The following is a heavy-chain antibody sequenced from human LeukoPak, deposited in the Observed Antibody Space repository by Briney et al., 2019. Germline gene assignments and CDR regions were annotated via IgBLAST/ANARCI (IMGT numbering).Heavy chain of an antibody. V-gene: IGHV3-53*04. J-gene: IGHJ4*02. CDR2: IYSGGST. D-gene: IGHD4-4*01. CDR1: GFTVSSNY. CDR3: ARGVGTRRDYNY. Sequence: GGSLRLSCAASGFTVSSNYLSGVRQAPGKGLERVSVIYSGGSTYYADSVTGRFTISRHNSKNTLYLQMNSLRAGDTAVYYCARGVGTRRDYNYWGQGTLVTVSS.